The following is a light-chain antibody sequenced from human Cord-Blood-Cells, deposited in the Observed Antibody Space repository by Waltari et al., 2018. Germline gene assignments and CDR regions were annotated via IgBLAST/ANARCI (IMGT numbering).Light chain of an antibody. Sequence: DIVMTQSPDSLAVSLGERATINCKSSQSVLYSANNKNYLAWYQQKPGQTPKLLIYWASTRESGVPDRFSGSGSGTDFTPTISSLQAEDVAVYYCQQYYSTPPTFGQGTKVEIK. CDR3: QQYYSTPPT. J-gene: IGKJ1*01. CDR2: WAS. V-gene: IGKV4-1*01. CDR1: QSVLYSANNKNY.